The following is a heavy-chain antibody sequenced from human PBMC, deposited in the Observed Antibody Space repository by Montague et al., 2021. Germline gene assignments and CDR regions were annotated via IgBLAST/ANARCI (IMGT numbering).Heavy chain of an antibody. CDR3: ARVKMGYDP. J-gene: IGHJ5*02. Sequence: SETQSLTCTVSGGSVSSGNYYWSWIRQPPGKGLEWIGYISYSGSTYYNPSLKSRVTISVDTSKNQLFLRLGSVTAADTAVYFCARVKMGYDPWGQGTLVTVSS. CDR2: ISYSGST. CDR1: GGSVSSGNYY. D-gene: IGHD2-8*01. V-gene: IGHV4-30-4*01.